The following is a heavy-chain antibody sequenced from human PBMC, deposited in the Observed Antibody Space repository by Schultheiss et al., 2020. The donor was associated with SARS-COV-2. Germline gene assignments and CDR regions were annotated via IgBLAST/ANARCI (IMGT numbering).Heavy chain of an antibody. Sequence: ASVKVSCKVSGYTLTELSMHWVRQAPGQGLEWMGIINPSGGSTSYAQKFQGRVTITADESTSTAYMELSSLRSDDTAVYYCARDSEWAAANWYFDLWGRGTLVTVSS. J-gene: IGHJ2*01. D-gene: IGHD6-13*01. V-gene: IGHV1-46*01. CDR1: GYTLTELS. CDR2: INPSGGST. CDR3: ARDSEWAAANWYFDL.